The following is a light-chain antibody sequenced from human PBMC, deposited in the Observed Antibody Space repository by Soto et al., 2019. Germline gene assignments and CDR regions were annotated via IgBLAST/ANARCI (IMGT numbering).Light chain of an antibody. CDR2: GTS. J-gene: IGLJ1*01. V-gene: IGLV1-40*01. Sequence: QSVLTQPPSVSGAPGQTITISCTGSSNNVGGGYDVSWYQHLPGKAPKLLIYGTSNRPSGVSERFSGSKSGTTASLTISGLHAEDEADYYCPSYDSSGTGLFGSGTKLTVL. CDR3: PSYDSSGTGL. CDR1: SNNVGGGYD.